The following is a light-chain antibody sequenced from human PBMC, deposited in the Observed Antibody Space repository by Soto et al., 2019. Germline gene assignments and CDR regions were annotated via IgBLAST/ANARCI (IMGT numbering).Light chain of an antibody. J-gene: IGKJ4*01. CDR2: AAS. Sequence: DIQMTQSPSSLSASVGDRVTITCRASQSISSYLNWYQQKPGKAPKLLIYAASSLQSGVTSRFSGSGSGTDFTLNISSLQPEDFATYYCQQSYSTPLTFGGGTKVDIK. CDR1: QSISSY. CDR3: QQSYSTPLT. V-gene: IGKV1-39*01.